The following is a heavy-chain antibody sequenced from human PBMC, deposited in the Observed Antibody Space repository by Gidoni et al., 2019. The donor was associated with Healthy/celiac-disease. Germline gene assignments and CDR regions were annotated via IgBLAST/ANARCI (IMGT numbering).Heavy chain of an antibody. CDR3: ARHGAGDNYFDY. J-gene: IGHJ4*02. Sequence: QPPGKGLEWIGSIYYSGSTYYNPSLKSRVTISVDTSKNQFSLKLSSVTAADTAVYYCARHGAGDNYFDYWGQGTLVTVSS. CDR2: IYYSGST. D-gene: IGHD4-17*01. V-gene: IGHV4-39*01.